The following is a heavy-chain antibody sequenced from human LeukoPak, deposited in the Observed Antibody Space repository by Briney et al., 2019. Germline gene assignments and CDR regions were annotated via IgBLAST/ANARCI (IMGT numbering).Heavy chain of an antibody. D-gene: IGHD1-26*01. CDR3: ARDEPRPGIVGATTGNAFDI. V-gene: IGHV3-30-3*01. CDR2: ISYDGSNK. CDR1: GFTFSSYA. Sequence: QAGGSLRLSCAASGFTFSSYAMHWVRQAPGKGLEWVAVISYDGSNKYYADSVKGRFTISRDNSKNTLYLQMNSLRAEDTAVYYCARDEPRPGIVGATTGNAFDIWGQGTMVTVSS. J-gene: IGHJ3*02.